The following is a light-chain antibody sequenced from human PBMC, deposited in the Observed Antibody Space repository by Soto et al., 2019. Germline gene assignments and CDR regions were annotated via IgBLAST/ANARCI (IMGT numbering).Light chain of an antibody. V-gene: IGKV1-33*01. Sequence: DIQMTQSPSSLSASVGDRVTITCQASQGINNYLNWYQQKEGKAPELLIYDSSKLKTGVPSRFSGSGSDTDFTLTISSLQPDDVATYYCQHYDHVPLSFGGGTKVEIK. J-gene: IGKJ4*01. CDR3: QHYDHVPLS. CDR2: DSS. CDR1: QGINNY.